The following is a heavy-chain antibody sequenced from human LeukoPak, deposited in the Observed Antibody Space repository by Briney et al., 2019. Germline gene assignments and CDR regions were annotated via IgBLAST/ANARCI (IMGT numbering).Heavy chain of an antibody. D-gene: IGHD3-9*01. V-gene: IGHV4-39*01. CDR3: ARGEYYDILTGYYKKNWFDP. Sequence: SETLSLTCAVYGRSFSGYYWGWIRQPPGKGLEWIGSIYYSGSTYYNPSLKSRVTISVDTSKNQFSLKLSSVTAADTAVYYCARGEYYDILTGYYKKNWFDPWGQGTLVTVSS. CDR2: IYYSGST. CDR1: GRSFSGYY. J-gene: IGHJ5*02.